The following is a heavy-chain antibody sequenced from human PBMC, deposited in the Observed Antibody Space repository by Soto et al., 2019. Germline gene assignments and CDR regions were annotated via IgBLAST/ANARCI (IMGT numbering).Heavy chain of an antibody. CDR2: INPKTAAT. Sequence: QVQLVQCGAEVKKSGASVKVSCKASGYTFSDYFIQWLRQAPGQGLEWVAWINPKTAATNYAKKFQDRVTLTSDTSFSTAYLELTRLRPDDTAVYYCARIKWGLDYYSGMDVWGQGTAVTVSS. CDR3: ARIKWGLDYYSGMDV. J-gene: IGHJ6*02. V-gene: IGHV1-2*02. CDR1: GYTFSDYF. D-gene: IGHD1-26*01.